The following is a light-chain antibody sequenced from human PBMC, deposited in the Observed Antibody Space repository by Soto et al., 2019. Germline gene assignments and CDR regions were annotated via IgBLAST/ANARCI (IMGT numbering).Light chain of an antibody. CDR3: SSYTSASTLLYL. CDR2: GVT. Sequence: QSALTQPASVCGSPGQSITISCTGTSSDVGGYNYVSWYQQHPGIAPKLLIYGVTNRPSGVSTRFSVSKSGNTASMTISGLQADDEADYHCSSYTSASTLLYLFGTGTKLTVL. J-gene: IGLJ1*01. V-gene: IGLV2-14*01. CDR1: SSDVGGYNY.